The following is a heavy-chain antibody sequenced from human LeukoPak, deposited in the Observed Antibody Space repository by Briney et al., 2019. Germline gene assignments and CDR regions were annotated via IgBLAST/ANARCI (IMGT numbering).Heavy chain of an antibody. CDR2: ISYEGGIT. CDR3: ARDSTYYYASGSSGPHYFDY. D-gene: IGHD3-10*01. V-gene: IGHV3-30*01. Sequence: GRSLRLSCAASGFTFSSYAMHWVRQAPGKGLEWVAVISYEGGITNYADSVKGRFTISRDNSKNTLYLQLNSLRAEDAAVYYCARDSTYYYASGSSGPHYFDYWGQGTLVTVSS. J-gene: IGHJ4*02. CDR1: GFTFSSYA.